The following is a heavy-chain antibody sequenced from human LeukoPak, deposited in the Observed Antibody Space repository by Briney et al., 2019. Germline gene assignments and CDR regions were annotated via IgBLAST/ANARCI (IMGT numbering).Heavy chain of an antibody. CDR3: AKLASSYYYGSGSVY. V-gene: IGHV3-9*01. Sequence: GRSLRLSCAASGFTFDDYAMHWVRQAPGKGLEWVSGISWNSGSIGYADSVKGRFTISRDNSKNTLYLQMNSLRAEDTAVYYCAKLASSYYYGSGSVYWGQGTLVTVSS. J-gene: IGHJ4*02. CDR1: GFTFDDYA. CDR2: ISWNSGSI. D-gene: IGHD3-10*01.